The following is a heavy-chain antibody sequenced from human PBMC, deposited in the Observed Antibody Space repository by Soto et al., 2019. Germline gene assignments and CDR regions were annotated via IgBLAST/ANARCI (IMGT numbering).Heavy chain of an antibody. CDR3: ARDNYDSSGYYHRGFDY. V-gene: IGHV3-66*01. J-gene: IGHJ4*02. CDR2: IYSGGST. CDR1: GFTVSSNY. Sequence: EVQLVESGGGLVQPGGSLRLSCAASGFTVSSNYMSWVRQAPGKGLEWVSVIYSGGSTYYADSVKGSFTISSDNSKNTLYLQKNSLRAEDTAVYYCARDNYDSSGYYHRGFDYWGQGTLVTVSS. D-gene: IGHD3-22*01.